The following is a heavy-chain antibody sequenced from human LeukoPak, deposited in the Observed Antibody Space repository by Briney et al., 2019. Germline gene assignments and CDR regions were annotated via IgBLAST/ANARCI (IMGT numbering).Heavy chain of an antibody. Sequence: GGSLRLSCAASGFTFSRYSMNWVRQAPGKGLEWVSYISSSSSTIYYADSVKGRFTISRDNAKNSLYLQMNSLRAEDTAVYYCARLIVVVPAATFDYWGQGTLVTVSS. CDR1: GFTFSRYS. V-gene: IGHV3-48*01. D-gene: IGHD2-2*01. CDR3: ARLIVVVPAATFDY. J-gene: IGHJ4*02. CDR2: ISSSSSTI.